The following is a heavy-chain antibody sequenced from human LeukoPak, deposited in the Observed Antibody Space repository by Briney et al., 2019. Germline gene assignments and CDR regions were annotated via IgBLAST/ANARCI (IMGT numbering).Heavy chain of an antibody. CDR3: ASPGYSSGWRGYYYYGMDV. Sequence: ASVKVSCKASGYTFTSYDINWVRQATGQGLEWMGWMNPNSGNTGYAQKLQGRVTMTRDTSTSTVYMELSSLRSEDTAVYYCASPGYSSGWRGYYYYGMDVWGQGTTVTVSS. D-gene: IGHD6-19*01. V-gene: IGHV1-8*01. CDR2: MNPNSGNT. CDR1: GYTFTSYD. J-gene: IGHJ6*02.